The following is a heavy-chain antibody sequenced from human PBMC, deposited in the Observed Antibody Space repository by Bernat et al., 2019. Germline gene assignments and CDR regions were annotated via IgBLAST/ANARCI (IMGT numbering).Heavy chain of an antibody. D-gene: IGHD2-21*01. CDR2: IYYSGST. V-gene: IGHV4-59*01. J-gene: IGHJ4*02. CDR1: GYSISSYD. Sequence: QVQLQESGPGLEKPSATLSLTCTVSGYSISSYDCSWIRQPPGKGLEWIGYIYYSGSTNYNPSLKSRVTISADTSKNQFSLKLSSVTAADKAVYYCSRWYCGGACYFDYWGQGTLVTVSS. CDR3: SRWYCGGACYFDY.